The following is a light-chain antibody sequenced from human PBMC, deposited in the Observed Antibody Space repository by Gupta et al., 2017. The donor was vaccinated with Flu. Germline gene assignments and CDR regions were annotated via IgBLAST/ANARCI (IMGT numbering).Light chain of an antibody. J-gene: IGKJ4*01. CDR2: KAS. CDR1: QNIDDW. Sequence: DFQMTQSPSTLSASVGDRVTITCRASQNIDDWLAWYQQKPGKAPQLLIYKASKLEGAVTSRFGGSGFGTEFTLTISSLQPDDSAIYYCQNYNYHFGGGTKVEIK. CDR3: QNYNYH. V-gene: IGKV1-5*03.